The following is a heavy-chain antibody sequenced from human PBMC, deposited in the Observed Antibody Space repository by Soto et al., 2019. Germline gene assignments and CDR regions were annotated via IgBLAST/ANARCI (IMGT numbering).Heavy chain of an antibody. D-gene: IGHD3-22*01. V-gene: IGHV4-31*02. CDR3: ARVRGSYYDSSGPFDY. J-gene: IGHJ4*02. Sequence: PSETLSLTCTVSGGSISSSNYYWGWIRQPPGKGLEWIGYIYYSGSTYYNPSLKSRVTISVDTSKNQFSLKLSSVTAADTAVYYCARVRGSYYDSSGPFDYWGQGTLVTVSS. CDR1: GGSISSSNYY. CDR2: IYYSGST.